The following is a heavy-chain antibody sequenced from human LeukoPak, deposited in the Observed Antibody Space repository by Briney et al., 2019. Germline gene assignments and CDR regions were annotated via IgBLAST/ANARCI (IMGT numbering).Heavy chain of an antibody. D-gene: IGHD3-10*01. J-gene: IGHJ4*02. CDR2: IYYSGST. CDR1: GGSISSYY. V-gene: IGHV4-59*01. CDR3: AREGKFARGSGSDY. Sequence: KASETLSLTCTVSGGSISSYYWSWIRQPPGKGLEWIGYIYYSGSTNYNPSLKSRVTISVDTSKNQFSLKLSSVTAADTAVYYCAREGKFARGSGSDYWGQGTLVTVSS.